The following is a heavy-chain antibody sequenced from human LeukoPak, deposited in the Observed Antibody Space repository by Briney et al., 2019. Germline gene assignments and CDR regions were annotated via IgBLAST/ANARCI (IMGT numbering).Heavy chain of an antibody. J-gene: IGHJ3*02. D-gene: IGHD6-19*01. CDR1: GGSISSYY. Sequence: PSETLSLTCTVSGGSISSYYWSWIRQPPGKGLEWIGYIYYSGSTNYNPSLKSRVTISVDTSKNQFSLKLSSVTAADTAVYYCARRLFSVAGTQFAFDIWGQGTMVTVSS. CDR3: ARRLFSVAGTQFAFDI. CDR2: IYYSGST. V-gene: IGHV4-59*08.